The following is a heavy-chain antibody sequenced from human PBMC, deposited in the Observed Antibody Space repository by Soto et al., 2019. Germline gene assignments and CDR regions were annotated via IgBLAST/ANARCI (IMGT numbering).Heavy chain of an antibody. J-gene: IGHJ3*02. Sequence: ASVKVSCKASGYTFTGYYMHWVRQAPGQGLEWMGWINPNSGGTNYAQKFQGWVTMTRDTSISTAYMELSRLRSDDTAVYYCARVGYGSSTSCYSSYAFDIWGQGTMVTVSS. CDR3: ARVGYGSSTSCYSSYAFDI. D-gene: IGHD2-2*02. V-gene: IGHV1-2*04. CDR2: INPNSGGT. CDR1: GYTFTGYY.